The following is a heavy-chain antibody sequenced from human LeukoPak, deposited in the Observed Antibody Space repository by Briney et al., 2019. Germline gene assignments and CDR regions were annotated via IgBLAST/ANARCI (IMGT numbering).Heavy chain of an antibody. CDR2: IYYSGST. J-gene: IGHJ4*02. Sequence: SETLSLTCTVSGGSISSYYWSWIRQPPGKGLEWIGYIYYSGSTNYNPSLKSRVAISVDTSKNQFSLKLSSVTAADTAVYYCARGYSSVTPFDYWGQGTLVTVSS. D-gene: IGHD1-26*01. V-gene: IGHV4-59*01. CDR1: GGSISSYY. CDR3: ARGYSSVTPFDY.